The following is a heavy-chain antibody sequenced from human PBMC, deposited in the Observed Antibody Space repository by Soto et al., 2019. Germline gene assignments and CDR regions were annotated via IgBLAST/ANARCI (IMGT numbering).Heavy chain of an antibody. J-gene: IGHJ4*02. Sequence: PGGPLRLPYGASGFPLGDHDMSCVRQAPGKGLEWVSAISGSGGSTYYADSVKGRFTISRDNSKNTLYLQMNSLRAEDTAVYYCAKDPTGYSSGWGNDYWGQGTLVTVSS. CDR1: GFPLGDHD. CDR3: AKDPTGYSSGWGNDY. CDR2: ISGSGGST. V-gene: IGHV3-23*01. D-gene: IGHD6-19*01.